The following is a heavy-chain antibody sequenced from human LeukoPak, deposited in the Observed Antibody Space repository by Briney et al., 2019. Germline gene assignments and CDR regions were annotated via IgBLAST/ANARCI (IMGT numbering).Heavy chain of an antibody. CDR3: ARMIAAASTGYYYGMDV. CDR2: IYYSGST. V-gene: IGHV4-39*01. Sequence: SETLSLTCTVSGGSISSSSYYWGWIRQPPGKGLEWIGSIYYSGSTYYNPSLKSRVTISVDTSKNQFSLKLSSVTAADTAVYYCARMIAAASTGYYYGMDVWGQGTTVTVSS. J-gene: IGHJ6*02. D-gene: IGHD6-13*01. CDR1: GGSISSSSYY.